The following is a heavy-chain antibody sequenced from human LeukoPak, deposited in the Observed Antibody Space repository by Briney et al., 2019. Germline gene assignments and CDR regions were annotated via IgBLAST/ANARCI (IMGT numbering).Heavy chain of an antibody. V-gene: IGHV1-69*13. Sequence: ASVKVSCTASGGTFSSYAISWVRQAPGQGLEWMGGIIPIFGTANYAQKFQGRVTITADESTSTAYMELSSLRSEDTAVYYCARHGVEMATIPYYYYGMDVWGQGTTVTVSS. J-gene: IGHJ6*02. CDR1: GGTFSSYA. CDR2: IIPIFGTA. CDR3: ARHGVEMATIPYYYYGMDV. D-gene: IGHD5-24*01.